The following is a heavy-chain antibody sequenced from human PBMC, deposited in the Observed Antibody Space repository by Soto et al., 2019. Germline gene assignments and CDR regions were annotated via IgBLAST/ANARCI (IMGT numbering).Heavy chain of an antibody. CDR2: IIPIFGTA. CDR1: GGTFSSYA. J-gene: IGHJ6*02. CDR3: ARSPLGTYYGMDV. D-gene: IGHD3-16*01. V-gene: IGHV1-69*01. Sequence: QVQMVQSGAEVKKPGSSVKVSCKASGGTFSSYAISWVRQAPGQGLEWMGGIIPIFGTANYAQKFQGRVTINADDSTSTAYMELRSMRSEVTAVYYCARSPLGTYYGMDVWGQGTTVTVSS.